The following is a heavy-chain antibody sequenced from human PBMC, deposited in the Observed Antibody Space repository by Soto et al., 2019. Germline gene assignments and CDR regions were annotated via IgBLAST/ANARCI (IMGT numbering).Heavy chain of an antibody. CDR3: ATLPAYYDILTGSPPHFDY. D-gene: IGHD3-9*01. CDR2: INPSGGST. J-gene: IGHJ4*02. CDR1: GYTFTSYY. Sequence: ASVKVYCKASGYTFTSYYMHWVRQAPGQGLEWMGIINPSGGSTSYAQKFQGRVTMTRDTSTSTVYMELSSLRSEDTAVYYCATLPAYYDILTGSPPHFDYWGQGTLVTV. V-gene: IGHV1-46*03.